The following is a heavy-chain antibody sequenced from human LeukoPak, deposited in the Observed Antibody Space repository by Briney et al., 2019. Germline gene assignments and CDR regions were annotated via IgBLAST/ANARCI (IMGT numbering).Heavy chain of an antibody. V-gene: IGHV3-48*03. CDR1: GFTFRSYE. D-gene: IGHD3-22*01. Sequence: GGSLRLSCTASGFTFRSYEMSWVRQAAGKGLEWVAYINGGGSRMLYADSVKGRFTISRDEAKNSLYLQMNSLRTEDTGVYSCARESDSGGYRFDYWGQGSLVTVSS. J-gene: IGHJ4*02. CDR3: ARESDSGGYRFDY. CDR2: INGGGSRM.